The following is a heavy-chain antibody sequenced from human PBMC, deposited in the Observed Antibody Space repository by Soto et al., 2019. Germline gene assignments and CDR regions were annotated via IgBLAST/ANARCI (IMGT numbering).Heavy chain of an antibody. CDR1: GGSISSSSYY. Sequence: PSETLSLTCTVSGGSISSSSYYWGWIRQPPGKGLEWIGSIYYSGSTYYNPSLKSRVTISVDTSKNQFSLKLSSVTAADTAVYYCATNVDIVARTDYWGQGTRVTVSS. V-gene: IGHV4-39*01. CDR3: ATNVDIVARTDY. J-gene: IGHJ4*02. CDR2: IYYSGST. D-gene: IGHD5-12*01.